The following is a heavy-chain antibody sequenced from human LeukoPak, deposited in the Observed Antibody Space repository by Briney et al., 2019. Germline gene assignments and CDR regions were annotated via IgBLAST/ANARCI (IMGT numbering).Heavy chain of an antibody. V-gene: IGHV1-46*01. J-gene: IGHJ4*02. D-gene: IGHD7-27*01. CDR3: ARDRSINWATFGDY. Sequence: GASVKVSCKASGGTFSSYAISWVRQAPGQGLEWMGIINPSGGSTSYAQKFQGRVTMTRDTSTSTVYMELSSLRSEDTAVYYCARDRSINWATFGDYWGQGTLVTASS. CDR2: INPSGGST. CDR1: GGTFSSYA.